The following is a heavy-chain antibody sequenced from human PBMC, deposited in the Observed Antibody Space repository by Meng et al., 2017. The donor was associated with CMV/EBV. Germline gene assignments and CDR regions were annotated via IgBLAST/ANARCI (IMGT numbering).Heavy chain of an antibody. Sequence: ASVKVSCKASGYTFTGYYMHWVRQAPGQGLEWMGWINPNSGGTNYAQKFQGGVTMTRDTSISTAYMELSRLRSDDTAVYYCARGMTTDYYYYGMDVWGQGTTVTVSS. V-gene: IGHV1-2*02. CDR1: GYTFTGYY. D-gene: IGHD4-11*01. J-gene: IGHJ6*02. CDR3: ARGMTTDYYYYGMDV. CDR2: INPNSGGT.